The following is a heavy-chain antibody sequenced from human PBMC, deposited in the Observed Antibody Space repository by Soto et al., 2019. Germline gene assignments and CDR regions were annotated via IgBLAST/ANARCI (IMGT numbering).Heavy chain of an antibody. CDR1: GGSFSGYY. D-gene: IGHD3-10*01. CDR2: INHSGST. J-gene: IGHJ5*02. V-gene: IGHV4-34*01. Sequence: QVQLQQWGAGLLKPSETLSLTCAVYGGSFSGYYWSWIRQPPGKGLEWIGEINHSGSTNYNPSLKGRVTISVDTSKNPSSLKLSSVTAADTAVYYCARGRGGITMVRGVIPLVARYWFDPWGQGTLVTVSS. CDR3: ARGRGGITMVRGVIPLVARYWFDP.